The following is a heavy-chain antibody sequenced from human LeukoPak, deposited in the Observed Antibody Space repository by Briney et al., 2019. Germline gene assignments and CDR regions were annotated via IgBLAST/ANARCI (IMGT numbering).Heavy chain of an antibody. V-gene: IGHV3-30*04. Sequence: GGSLRLSCAASGFTFSSYAMHWVRQAPGKGLEWVAVISYDGSNKYYADSVKGRFTISRDNSKNTLYLQMNSLRAEDTAVYYCARAKPPFWSGYKTDNWFDPWGQGTLVTASS. J-gene: IGHJ5*02. D-gene: IGHD3-3*01. CDR1: GFTFSSYA. CDR2: ISYDGSNK. CDR3: ARAKPPFWSGYKTDNWFDP.